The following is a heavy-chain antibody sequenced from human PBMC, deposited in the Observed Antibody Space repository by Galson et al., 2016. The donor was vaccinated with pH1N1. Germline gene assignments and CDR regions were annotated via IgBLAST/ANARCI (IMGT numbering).Heavy chain of an antibody. V-gene: IGHV4-59*11. D-gene: IGHD3-9*01. CDR1: GGSISSHY. J-gene: IGHJ2*01. CDR2: VSYSGNT. CDR3: AIGDYDVFDGSHKPWSFDL. Sequence: GTLSLTCTVSGGSISSHYWSWIRQPPGKGLEWIGYVSYSGNTDYKPFLTSRVTISVDRSKNKFPLRLSSVTAADTAVYFCAIGDYDVFDGSHKPWSFDLWGRGTLVTVSA.